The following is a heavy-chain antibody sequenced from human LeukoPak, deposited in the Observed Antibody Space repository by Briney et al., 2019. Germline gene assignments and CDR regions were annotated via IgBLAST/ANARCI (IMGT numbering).Heavy chain of an antibody. CDR1: GGTFSSYA. D-gene: IGHD5-18*01. V-gene: IGHV1-69*05. J-gene: IGHJ4*03. CDR3: ARGPKGYSYGYEYYFDY. CDR2: IIPIFGTA. Sequence: SVRVSCKASGGTFSSYAISWVRQAPGQGLEWMGGIIPIFGTANYAQKFQGRVTITTDESTSTAYMELSSLRSEDTAVYYCARGPKGYSYGYEYYFDYWGKGTTVTVSS.